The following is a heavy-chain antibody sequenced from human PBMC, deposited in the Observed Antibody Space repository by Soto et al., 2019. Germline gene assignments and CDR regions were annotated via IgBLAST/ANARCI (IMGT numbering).Heavy chain of an antibody. D-gene: IGHD3-22*01. CDR3: ARDPPPDTDYSDTSGHDYFEY. CDR1: VFTFSSYE. J-gene: IGHJ4*02. V-gene: IGHV3-48*03. Sequence: VGSLRLSCASSVFTFSSYELNCVRDSPGKWLQWVSYISSSGYTIYYADSVKGRFTISRDNAKNSLYLQMNSLRAEDTAVYYCARDPPPDTDYSDTSGHDYFEYWGQGTLVIVSS. CDR2: ISSSGYTI.